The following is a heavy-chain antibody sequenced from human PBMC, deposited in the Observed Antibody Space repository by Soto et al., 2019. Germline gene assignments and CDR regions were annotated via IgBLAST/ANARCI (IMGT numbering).Heavy chain of an antibody. D-gene: IGHD5-12*01. CDR2: IIPIFGTA. J-gene: IGHJ6*02. V-gene: IGHV1-69*06. CDR1: GGTFSSYA. CDR3: ARARPRYSGYDWEVYYYYGMDV. Sequence: SVKVSCKASGGTFSSYAISWVRQAPGQGLEWMGGIIPIFGTANYAQKFQGRVTITADKSTSTAYMELSSLRSEDTAVYYCARARPRYSGYDWEVYYYYGMDVWGQGTTVTVSS.